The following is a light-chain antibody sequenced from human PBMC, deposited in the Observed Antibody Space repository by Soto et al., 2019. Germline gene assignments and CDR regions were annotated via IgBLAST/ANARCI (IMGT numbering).Light chain of an antibody. CDR3: QQTNSFPLT. J-gene: IGKJ4*01. Sequence: DIQMTQSPSSVSASVGDRVAITCRASQGISSRLAWYQQIPGKAPELLIYGASGLQSGVPSRFSGSGSGTDFTLTISSLQPEDFATYYCQQTNSFPLTFGGGTKVDIK. CDR2: GAS. CDR1: QGISSR. V-gene: IGKV1D-12*01.